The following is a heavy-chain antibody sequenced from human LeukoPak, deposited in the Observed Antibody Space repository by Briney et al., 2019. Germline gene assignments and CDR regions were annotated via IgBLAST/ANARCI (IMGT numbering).Heavy chain of an antibody. CDR3: ARDARYGGNSNNWFDP. V-gene: IGHV1-46*01. Sequence: ASVKVSCKASGYTFTSYYMHWVRQAPGQGLEWMGIINPSGGSTSYAQKFQGRVTMTRDMSTSTVYMELSSLRSEDTAVYYCARDARYGGNSNNWFDPWGQGTLVTVSS. CDR1: GYTFTSYY. D-gene: IGHD4-23*01. CDR2: INPSGGST. J-gene: IGHJ5*02.